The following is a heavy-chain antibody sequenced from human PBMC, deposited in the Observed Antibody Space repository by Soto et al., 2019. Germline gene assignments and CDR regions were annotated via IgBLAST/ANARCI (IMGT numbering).Heavy chain of an antibody. Sequence: ASVKVSCKASGGTFSSYAISWVRQAPGQRLEWMGGIIPISGTANYAQKFQGRVTITADESTSTAYMELSSLRSEDTAVYYCARSQGSSTSLEIYYYYYYGMDVWGQGTTVTVSS. J-gene: IGHJ6*02. CDR1: GGTFSSYA. CDR3: ARSQGSSTSLEIYYYYYYGMDV. D-gene: IGHD2-2*01. CDR2: IIPISGTA. V-gene: IGHV1-69*13.